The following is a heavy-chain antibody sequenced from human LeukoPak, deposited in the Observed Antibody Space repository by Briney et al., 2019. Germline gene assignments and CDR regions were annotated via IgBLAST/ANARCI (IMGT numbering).Heavy chain of an antibody. V-gene: IGHV3-48*03. Sequence: GGSLRLSCAASGFTFSDYEMNWVRQAPGKGLEWLSHISVSGTTIHYADSVKGRFTISRDNSKNSLYLQMNSLRAEDTAVYYCARGPMVRGPDYWGQGTLVTVSS. CDR1: GFTFSDYE. CDR3: ARGPMVRGPDY. D-gene: IGHD3-10*01. CDR2: ISVSGTTI. J-gene: IGHJ4*02.